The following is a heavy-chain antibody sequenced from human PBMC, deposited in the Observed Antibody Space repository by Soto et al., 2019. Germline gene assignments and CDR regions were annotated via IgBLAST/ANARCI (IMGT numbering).Heavy chain of an antibody. D-gene: IGHD3-9*01. Sequence: SETLSLTCIVSGGSIISSSYYWGWIRQPPGKGLEWIGTIYYSGSTYYNPSLKSRVTISVDKSKNQFSLRLSSVTAADTAVYYCAASPAGKYYDVLTGYYKSEAFGIWGQGTMLTVSS. J-gene: IGHJ3*02. CDR1: GGSIISSSYY. V-gene: IGHV4-39*01. CDR3: AASPAGKYYDVLTGYYKSEAFGI. CDR2: IYYSGST.